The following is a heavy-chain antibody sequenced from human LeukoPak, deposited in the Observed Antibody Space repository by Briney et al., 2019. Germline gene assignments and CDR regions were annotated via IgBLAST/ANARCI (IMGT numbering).Heavy chain of an antibody. D-gene: IGHD6-13*01. CDR2: ISYDGSNK. CDR1: GFTFSSHA. CDR3: AKDGPSSSWGKFDY. Sequence: GGSLRLSCAASGFTFSSHAMHWVRQAPGKGLEWVAVISYDGSNKYYADSVKGRFTISRDNSKSTLSLQMNGLRAEDTAVYYCAKDGPSSSWGKFDYWGQGTLVTVSS. J-gene: IGHJ4*02. V-gene: IGHV3-30*04.